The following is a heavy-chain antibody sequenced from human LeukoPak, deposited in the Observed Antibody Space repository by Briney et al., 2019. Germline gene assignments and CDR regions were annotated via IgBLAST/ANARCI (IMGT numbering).Heavy chain of an antibody. D-gene: IGHD2-21*02. V-gene: IGHV1-2*02. J-gene: IGHJ3*02. Sequence: ASVKVSCKASGYTFTGHYMHWVRQAPGQGLEWMGWINPNSGGTNYAQKFQGRVTMTRDTSISTAYMELSRLRSDDTAVYYCARDIVVVTAIPSLYDAFDIWGQGTMVTVSS. CDR3: ARDIVVVTAIPSLYDAFDI. CDR1: GYTFTGHY. CDR2: INPNSGGT.